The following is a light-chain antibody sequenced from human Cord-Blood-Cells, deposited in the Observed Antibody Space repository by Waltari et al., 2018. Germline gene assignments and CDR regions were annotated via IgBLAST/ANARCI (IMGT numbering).Light chain of an antibody. Sequence: ATRLTQSPFSFTASKGDRVTITCRTSQGIRSYLACDQQKPGKAPKHLIYAASTLQSGVPSMFSGSGSGTAFTLTISYLHSRDFATFCCQQYYSYPRTFDQGTKVEIK. CDR2: AAS. V-gene: IGKV1-8*01. J-gene: IGKJ1*01. CDR3: QQYYSYPRT. CDR1: QGIRSY.